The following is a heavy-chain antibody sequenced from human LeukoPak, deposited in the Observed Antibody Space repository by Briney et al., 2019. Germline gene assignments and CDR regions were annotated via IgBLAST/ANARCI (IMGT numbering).Heavy chain of an antibody. CDR2: IHAGGSI. CDR1: GFTVSGNY. Sequence: GGSLRLSCAASGFTVSGNYLSWVRQAPGKGPEWVSTIHAGGSIYYADSVKGRFTISRDNSKNTLYLQMNTLRVEDTAVYYCARGIAAAASPDYWGQGTLVTVSS. J-gene: IGHJ4*02. V-gene: IGHV3-66*01. CDR3: ARGIAAAASPDY. D-gene: IGHD6-13*01.